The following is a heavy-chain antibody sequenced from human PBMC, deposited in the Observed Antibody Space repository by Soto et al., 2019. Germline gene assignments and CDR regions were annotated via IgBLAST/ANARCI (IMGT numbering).Heavy chain of an antibody. CDR2: ISVYNDKT. D-gene: IGHD3-10*01. V-gene: IGHV1-18*01. Sequence: QVQLVQSGAEVEEPGASVRVSCKASGYTFTNFGINWVRQAPGQGLEWMGWISVYNDKTNYAQNFQDRVTMTTDTSTSTAYMELRSLRSDDTATYYCARVGGFRGYHDVTAFDYWGQGTLVTVSS. CDR1: GYTFTNFG. J-gene: IGHJ4*02. CDR3: ARVGGFRGYHDVTAFDY.